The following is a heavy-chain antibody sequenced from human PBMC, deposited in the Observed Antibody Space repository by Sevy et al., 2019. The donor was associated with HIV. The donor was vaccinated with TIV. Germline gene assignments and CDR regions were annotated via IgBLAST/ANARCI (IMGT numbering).Heavy chain of an antibody. D-gene: IGHD3-10*01. Sequence: GESLKISCAASGFTVSSNYMSWVRQAPGKGLEGVSVIYSGGSTYYADSVKGRFTISRDNSKNTLYLQMNSLSAEDTAVYYCAREDYYGSGSFDYWGQRTLVTVSS. CDR2: IYSGGST. J-gene: IGHJ4*02. CDR1: GFTVSSNY. V-gene: IGHV3-53*01. CDR3: AREDYYGSGSFDY.